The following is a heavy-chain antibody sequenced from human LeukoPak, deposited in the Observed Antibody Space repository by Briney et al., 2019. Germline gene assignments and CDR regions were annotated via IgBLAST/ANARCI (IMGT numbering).Heavy chain of an antibody. D-gene: IGHD1-26*01. V-gene: IGHV3-30*02. CDR1: GLTFGNYG. CDR3: SGSYSY. Sequence: GGSLRLSCAASGLTFGNYGMHWVRQAPGKGLEWVAFIRYDGSDKYYADSVKGRFTISRDNSKNTLYLQMNSLGPEDTAVYFCSGSYSYWGQGTLVTVSS. CDR2: IRYDGSDK. J-gene: IGHJ4*02.